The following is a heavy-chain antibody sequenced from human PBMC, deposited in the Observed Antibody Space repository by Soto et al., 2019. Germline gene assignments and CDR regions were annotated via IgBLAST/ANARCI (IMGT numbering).Heavy chain of an antibody. J-gene: IGHJ4*02. CDR3: ARPYSSSRPADY. V-gene: IGHV3-11*01. D-gene: IGHD6-6*01. Sequence: PGGSLRLSCAASGFTFSEYYMSWIRQAPGKGLEWVSYISSSGSTIYYADSVKGRFTISRDNAKNSLYLQMNSLRAEDTAVYYCARPYSSSRPADYWGQGTLVTVSS. CDR1: GFTFSEYY. CDR2: ISSSGSTI.